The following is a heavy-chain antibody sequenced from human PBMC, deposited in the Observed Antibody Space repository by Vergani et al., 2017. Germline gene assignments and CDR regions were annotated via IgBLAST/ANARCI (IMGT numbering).Heavy chain of an antibody. D-gene: IGHD3-3*01. CDR3: AKTHDFSSLYSSYHWFDP. J-gene: IGHJ5*02. V-gene: IGHV5-51*03. CDR1: GYSITNYW. CDR2: IYAGDSDV. Sequence: EVQLVQSGAEVKKSGESLKISCQGSGYSITNYWIAWVRQRPGKGLEWMGIIYAGDSDVRYSLSFQGQVTMSVDKSLSTAYLEWSSLKASDTATYYCAKTHDFSSLYSSYHWFDPWGQGTQVTVSS.